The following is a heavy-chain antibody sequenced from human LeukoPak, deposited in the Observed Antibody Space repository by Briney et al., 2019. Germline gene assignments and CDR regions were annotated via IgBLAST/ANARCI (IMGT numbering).Heavy chain of an antibody. CDR2: IIPIFGTA. CDR3: ARDEVRGKYCGGACYSS. V-gene: IGHV1-69*05. Sequence: SVKVSCKASGGTFSNYAISWVRQAPGQGLEWMGRIIPIFGTANYAQKFQGRVTITTDESTSTAYMELSSLRSEDTAVYYCARDEVRGKYCGGACYSSGGRGTLATVSS. J-gene: IGHJ4*02. CDR1: GGTFSNYA. D-gene: IGHD2-21*02.